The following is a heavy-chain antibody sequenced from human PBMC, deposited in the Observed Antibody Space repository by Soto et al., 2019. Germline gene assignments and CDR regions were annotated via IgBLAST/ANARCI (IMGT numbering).Heavy chain of an antibody. CDR3: ARDRDYYDSSGYYWYYYGMDV. D-gene: IGHD3-22*01. Sequence: PSETLSLTCTVSGGSVSSGSYYWSWIRQPPGKGLGWIGYIYYSGSTNYNPSLKSRVTISVDTSKNQFSLKLSSVTAADTAVYYCARDRDYYDSSGYYWYYYGMDVWGQGTTVTVSS. CDR1: GGSVSSGSYY. V-gene: IGHV4-61*01. CDR2: IYYSGST. J-gene: IGHJ6*02.